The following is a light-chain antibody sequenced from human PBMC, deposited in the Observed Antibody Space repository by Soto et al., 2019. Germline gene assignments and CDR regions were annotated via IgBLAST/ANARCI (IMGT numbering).Light chain of an antibody. CDR1: QSVSSTN. CDR3: QQYAGWPLT. Sequence: EIVLTQSPGTLSLSPGERATLSCRASQSVSSTNLGWYQQKPGQAPRLLISKTSTRATGVPARFSGSGSGTEFTLTISSLQSEDIAVYYCQQYAGWPLTFGGGTKVDIK. J-gene: IGKJ4*01. V-gene: IGKV3-15*01. CDR2: KTS.